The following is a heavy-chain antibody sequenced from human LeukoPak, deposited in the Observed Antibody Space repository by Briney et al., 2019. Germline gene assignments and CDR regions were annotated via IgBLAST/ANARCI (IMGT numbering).Heavy chain of an antibody. Sequence: SETLSLTCTVSGGSIRSSYYYWGWIRQPPGKGLEWIGEINHSGSTNYNPSLRSRVTISVDTSKNQFSLKLSSVTAADTAVYYCAREGRRDGYNSWGQGTLVTVSS. J-gene: IGHJ4*02. CDR1: GGSIRSSYYY. V-gene: IGHV4-39*07. CDR2: INHSGST. D-gene: IGHD5-24*01. CDR3: AREGRRDGYNS.